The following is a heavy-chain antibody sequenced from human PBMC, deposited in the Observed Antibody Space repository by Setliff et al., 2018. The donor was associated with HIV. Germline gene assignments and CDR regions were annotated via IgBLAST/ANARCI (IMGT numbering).Heavy chain of an antibody. Sequence: SETLSLTCTVSGGSISSYYWSWIRQPPGKGLEWIGYINPSGTTNYNPPLKSRVTISVDTSKNQFSLKLSSVTAADTAVYFCARQTYYYDNSGHNWFDPWGQGTLVTVSS. J-gene: IGHJ5*02. D-gene: IGHD3-22*01. CDR3: ARQTYYYDNSGHNWFDP. V-gene: IGHV4-4*09. CDR2: INPSGTT. CDR1: GGSISSYY.